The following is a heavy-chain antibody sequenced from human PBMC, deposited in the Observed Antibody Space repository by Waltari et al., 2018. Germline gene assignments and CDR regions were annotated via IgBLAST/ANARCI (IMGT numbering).Heavy chain of an antibody. CDR3: ARGPPYSSSWTFDY. J-gene: IGHJ4*02. D-gene: IGHD6-13*01. V-gene: IGHV4-31*03. Sequence: QVQLQESGPGLVKPSQTLSLTCTVPGGSISSGGYYWIWISPTPGKGLEWIGYIYYSWSTYYNPSLKSRVTISVDTSKNQFSLKLSSVTAADTAVYYCARGPPYSSSWTFDYWGQGTLVTVSS. CDR1: GGSISSGGYY. CDR2: IYYSWST.